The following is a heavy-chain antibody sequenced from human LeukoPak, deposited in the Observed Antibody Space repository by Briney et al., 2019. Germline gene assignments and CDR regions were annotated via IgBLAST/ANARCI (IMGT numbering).Heavy chain of an antibody. CDR2: INAGNGNT. V-gene: IGHV1-3*01. CDR3: ARKGSAGGTEF. Sequence: ASVKVSCKASGYTFTSCAMHWVRQAPGQRLEWMGWINAGNGNTKYSQKFQGRVTITRDTSASTAYMELSSLRSEDTAVYYCARKGSAGGTEFWGQGTLVTVSS. J-gene: IGHJ4*02. CDR1: GYTFTSCA. D-gene: IGHD3-10*01.